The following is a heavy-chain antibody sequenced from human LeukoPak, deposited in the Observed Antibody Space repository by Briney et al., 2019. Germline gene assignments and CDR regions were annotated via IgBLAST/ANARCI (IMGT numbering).Heavy chain of an antibody. V-gene: IGHV1-18*01. D-gene: IGHD4-17*01. CDR3: ARGAYGDK. J-gene: IGHJ4*02. Sequence: ASVKVSCKASGYTLTSYGINWMRQAPGQGLEWMGWISTQSGNTNYAQKVQGRLILTTDGSTNTAYMELRSLRSDDTAVYYCARGAYGDKWGQGTMVTVSS. CDR2: ISTQSGNT. CDR1: GYTLTSYG.